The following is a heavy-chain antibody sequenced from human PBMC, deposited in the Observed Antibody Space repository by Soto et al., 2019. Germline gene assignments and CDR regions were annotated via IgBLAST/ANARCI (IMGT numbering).Heavy chain of an antibody. CDR1: GFTFGDYA. D-gene: IGHD3-22*01. V-gene: IGHV3-49*04. CDR3: TRRKRYTYYASSGYELDY. J-gene: IGHJ4*02. Sequence: GGSLRLSCTASGFTFGDYAMSWVRQAPGKGLEWVGFIRSKAYGGTTEYAASVKGRFTISRDDSKSIAYLQMNSLKTEDTAVYYCTRRKRYTYYASSGYELDYWGQGTLVTVSS. CDR2: IRSKAYGGTT.